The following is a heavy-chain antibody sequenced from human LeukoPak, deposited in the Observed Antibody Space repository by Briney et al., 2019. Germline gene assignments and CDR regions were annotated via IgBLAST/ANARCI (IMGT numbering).Heavy chain of an antibody. Sequence: ASVKVSCKASGYTFTNYGISWVRQAPGQGLEWMGWISAYNGNTNYAQKLQGRVTMTTDTSTSTAYMELRSLRSDDTAVYYCARAHRPLNSGYDEVVEVFDYWGQGTLVTVSS. CDR1: GYTFTNYG. CDR3: ARAHRPLNSGYDEVVEVFDY. CDR2: ISAYNGNT. V-gene: IGHV1-18*01. D-gene: IGHD5-12*01. J-gene: IGHJ4*02.